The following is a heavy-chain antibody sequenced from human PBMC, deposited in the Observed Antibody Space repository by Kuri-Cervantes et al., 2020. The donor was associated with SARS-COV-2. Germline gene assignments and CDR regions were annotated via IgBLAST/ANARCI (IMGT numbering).Heavy chain of an antibody. J-gene: IGHJ4*02. D-gene: IGHD3-3*01. CDR2: IRSKAYGGTT. V-gene: IGHV3-49*04. CDR1: GFTLGDYA. Sequence: GESLKIPGPAFGFTLGDYAMSWVRQAPGKGLEWVGFIRSKAYGGTTEYAASVKGRFTISRDDSKSIAYLQMNSLKTEDTAVYYCTRDVDGYDFWSGYYEGYYFDYWGQGTLVTVSS. CDR3: TRDVDGYDFWSGYYEGYYFDY.